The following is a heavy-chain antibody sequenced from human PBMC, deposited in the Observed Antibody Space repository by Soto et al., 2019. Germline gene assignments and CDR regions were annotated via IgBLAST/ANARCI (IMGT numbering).Heavy chain of an antibody. J-gene: IGHJ6*02. Sequence: HPAGTLRLSCAVSGFTFSSYDMHWVRQAPGKGLEWVAFIWYDGSNKYYGESVKGRFTISRDNSKNTLYLQMSSLRAEDTAIYYCARDVGVKVWLYHAMDVWGQGTMVTVSS. CDR1: GFTFSSYD. CDR3: ARDVGVKVWLYHAMDV. V-gene: IGHV3-33*08. D-gene: IGHD5-18*01. CDR2: IWYDGSNK.